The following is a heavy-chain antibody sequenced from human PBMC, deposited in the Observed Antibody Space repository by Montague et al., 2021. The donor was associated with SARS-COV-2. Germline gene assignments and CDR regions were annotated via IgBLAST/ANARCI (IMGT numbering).Heavy chain of an antibody. CDR3: ARRYDFYRAEAFDV. J-gene: IGHJ3*01. CDR1: GFSLNTDGVG. D-gene: IGHD3-3*01. Sequence: VKPTQTLTLTCVFSGFSLNTDGVGVAWIRRPPGKALEWLALIYWDGDPRYSPSLKTRVTITKDTSRNRVVLTMTNLDPVDTVTYYCARRYDFYRAEAFDVWGQGTMVTVSS. CDR2: IYWDGDP. V-gene: IGHV2-5*02.